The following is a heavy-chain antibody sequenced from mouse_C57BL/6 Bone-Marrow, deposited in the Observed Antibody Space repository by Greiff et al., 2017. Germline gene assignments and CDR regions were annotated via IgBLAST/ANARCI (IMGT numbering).Heavy chain of an antibody. V-gene: IGHV1-64*01. CDR3: ALESSGYVWFAY. CDR1: GYTFTSYW. CDR2: IHPNSGST. D-gene: IGHD3-2*02. J-gene: IGHJ3*01. Sequence: VQLQQPGAELVKPGASVKLSCKASGYTFTSYWMHWVKQRPGQGLEWIGMIHPNSGSTNYNEKFKSKATLTVDKSSSTAYMQLSSLTSEDSAVYYCALESSGYVWFAYWGQGTLVTVSA.